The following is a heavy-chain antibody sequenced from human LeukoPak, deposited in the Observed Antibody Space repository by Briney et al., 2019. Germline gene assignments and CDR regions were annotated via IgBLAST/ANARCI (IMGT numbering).Heavy chain of an antibody. Sequence: ASVKVSCKASGYTFTAYSMHWVRQAPGQGLEWMGWINPNSGGTNYAQKFQGRVTMTRDTSISTAYMELSRLTSDDTAVYYCARHPYSGSYHFDYWGQGTLVTASS. D-gene: IGHD1-26*01. CDR2: INPNSGGT. V-gene: IGHV1-2*02. CDR3: ARHPYSGSYHFDY. CDR1: GYTFTAYS. J-gene: IGHJ4*02.